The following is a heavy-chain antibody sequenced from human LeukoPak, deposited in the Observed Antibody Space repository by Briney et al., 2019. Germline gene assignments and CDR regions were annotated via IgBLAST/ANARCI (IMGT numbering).Heavy chain of an antibody. CDR2: ISYDGSNK. Sequence: GGSLRLSCAASGFTFSSYGMHWVRQAPGKGLEWVAVISYDGSNKYYADSVKGRFTISRDNSKNTLYLQMNSLRAEDTAVYYCAKSSAVTMVRGVIGYFDYWGQGTLVTVSS. CDR3: AKSSAVTMVRGVIGYFDY. CDR1: GFTFSSYG. D-gene: IGHD3-10*01. J-gene: IGHJ4*02. V-gene: IGHV3-30*18.